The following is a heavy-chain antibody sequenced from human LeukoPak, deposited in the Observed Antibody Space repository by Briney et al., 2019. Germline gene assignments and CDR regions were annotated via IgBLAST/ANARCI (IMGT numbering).Heavy chain of an antibody. CDR2: IASDVSST. J-gene: IGHJ4*02. V-gene: IGHV3-74*01. CDR1: GFTFSDYW. CDR3: AKDLRPDGINDFDH. Sequence: GGSLRLSCAASGFTFSDYWMHWVRQAPGKGLVWVSRIASDVSSTSYADSVKGRFTISRDNAKNTLYVQMNSLRAEDTAVYYCAKDLRPDGINDFDHWGQGTLVTVSS. D-gene: IGHD1-1*01.